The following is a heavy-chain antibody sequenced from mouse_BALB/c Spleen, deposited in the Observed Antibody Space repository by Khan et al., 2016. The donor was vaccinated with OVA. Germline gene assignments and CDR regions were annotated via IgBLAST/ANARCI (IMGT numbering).Heavy chain of an antibody. CDR3: ARATYREAFAY. J-gene: IGHJ3*01. Sequence: EVQLQESGPSLVKPSQTLSLTCSVTGDSITSGYWSWIRKFPGNKLEYMGYIIYTGYTDYNPSLKSRLAITRHTSKNQYYLQLNSVTTEDTATYSCARATYREAFAYWGQGTLVTVAA. CDR2: IIYTGYT. V-gene: IGHV3-8*02. D-gene: IGHD2-14*01. CDR1: GDSITSGY.